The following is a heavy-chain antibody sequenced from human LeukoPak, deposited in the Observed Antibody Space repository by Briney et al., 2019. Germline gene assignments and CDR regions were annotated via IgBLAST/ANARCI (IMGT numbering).Heavy chain of an antibody. V-gene: IGHV3-30-3*01. D-gene: IGHD3-10*01. CDR2: TSSDLNVK. Sequence: GGSLRLSCAASGFTFRNYVIHWVRQAPGKGLEWVAVTSSDLNVKLYADSVKGRFTISRDNSRSTLYLQMNSLRPEDTAIYYFAREGYYGSGSPPSLYFDYWGQGTLVTVSS. CDR3: AREGYYGSGSPPSLYFDY. CDR1: GFTFRNYV. J-gene: IGHJ4*02.